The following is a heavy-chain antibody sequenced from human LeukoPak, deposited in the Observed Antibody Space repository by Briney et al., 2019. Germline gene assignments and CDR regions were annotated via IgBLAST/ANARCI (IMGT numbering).Heavy chain of an antibody. Sequence: GGSLRLSCAASGFTFSSYTMNWVRQAPGKGLEWVSSISSSSYIYYADSVKGRFTISRDNAKNSLYLQMNSLRAEDTAVYYCARGYSSDWYFDCWGQGTLVTVSS. J-gene: IGHJ4*02. CDR1: GFTFSSYT. D-gene: IGHD6-25*01. V-gene: IGHV3-21*01. CDR2: ISSSSYI. CDR3: ARGYSSDWYFDC.